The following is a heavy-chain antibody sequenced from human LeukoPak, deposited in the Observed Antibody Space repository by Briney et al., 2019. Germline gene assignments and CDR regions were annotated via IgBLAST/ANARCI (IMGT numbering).Heavy chain of an antibody. D-gene: IGHD3-9*01. J-gene: IGHJ4*02. Sequence: GGSLRLSCVASGISFNNYAMHWVRQAPGKGLEWVATISYDGSDRKYVDSVKGRFTISRDNSRNTVHLQMSSLRPDDTAMYYCASPGATDWTDFDYWGQGSLVTVSS. CDR3: ASPGATDWTDFDY. CDR2: ISYDGSDR. V-gene: IGHV3-30*03. CDR1: GISFNNYA.